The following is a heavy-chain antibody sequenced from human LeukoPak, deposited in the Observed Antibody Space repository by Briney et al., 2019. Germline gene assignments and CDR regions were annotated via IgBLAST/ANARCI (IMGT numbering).Heavy chain of an antibody. CDR3: ARGHYSSSSGNWVDP. CDR2: INPNSGGT. V-gene: IGHV1-2*02. Sequence: ASVKVSCKASGYTFTGYYMHWVRQAPGQGLEWMGWINPNSGGTNYAQKFQGRVTMTTDTSINTAYMELSRLRSDDTAVYYCARGHYSSSSGNWVDPWGQGTLVTVSS. J-gene: IGHJ5*02. CDR1: GYTFTGYY. D-gene: IGHD6-6*01.